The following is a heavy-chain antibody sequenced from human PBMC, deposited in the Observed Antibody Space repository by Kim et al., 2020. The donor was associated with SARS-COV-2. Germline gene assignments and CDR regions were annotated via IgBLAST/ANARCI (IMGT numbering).Heavy chain of an antibody. Sequence: SETLSLTCTVSGGSISRSTYYWGWIRQAPGKGLEWIGNIYYSGSTYYNPSLKSRVTMSADTSKNQFSLKVNSVTAADTAVYYYATVPLGSGWDLISYYFDYWGQGTLVTVSS. J-gene: IGHJ4*02. CDR2: IYYSGST. D-gene: IGHD6-19*01. V-gene: IGHV4-39*01. CDR1: GGSISRSTYY. CDR3: ATVPLGSGWDLISYYFDY.